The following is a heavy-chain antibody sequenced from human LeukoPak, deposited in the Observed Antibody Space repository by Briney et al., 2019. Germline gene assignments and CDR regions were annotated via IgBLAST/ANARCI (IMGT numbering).Heavy chain of an antibody. CDR3: AKEVRESAWFYFDY. Sequence: GGSLRLSCAASGFTFRTYAMSWVRQAPGKGLEWVSSIRGSGESTYYADSVKGRFTISRDNSRNTVFLQMKSLTAEDTAVYYCAKEVRESAWFYFDYWGQGTLATVSS. CDR2: IRGSGEST. CDR1: GFTFRTYA. D-gene: IGHD3-10*01. J-gene: IGHJ4*02. V-gene: IGHV3-23*01.